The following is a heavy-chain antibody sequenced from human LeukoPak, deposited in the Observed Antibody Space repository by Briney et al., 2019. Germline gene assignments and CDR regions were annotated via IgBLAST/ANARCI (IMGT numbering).Heavy chain of an antibody. CDR2: INPSGGST. CDR1: GYTFTSYY. J-gene: IGHJ5*02. CDR3: ARSPRYGDYSP. Sequence: ASVKVSCTASGYTFTSYYIHWVRQAPGQGLEWMGIINPSGGSTTYAQKLQGRVTMTRDTSTSTVYKELSSLRSEDTAVYYCARSPRYGDYSPWGQGTLVTVSS. V-gene: IGHV1-46*04. D-gene: IGHD4-17*01.